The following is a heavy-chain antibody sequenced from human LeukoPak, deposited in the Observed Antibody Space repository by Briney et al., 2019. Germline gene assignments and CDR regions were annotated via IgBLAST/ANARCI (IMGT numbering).Heavy chain of an antibody. CDR1: GYSFSGYY. Sequence: ASVKVSCKASGYSFSGYYMHWVRQAPGQGLEWVGWINPNSGGTNYAQKFQGRVTMTRDTSISTAYMELSGLRSDDTAVYYRARSEWLVRENDYWGQGTLVTVSS. D-gene: IGHD6-19*01. CDR3: ARSEWLVRENDY. J-gene: IGHJ4*02. V-gene: IGHV1-2*02. CDR2: INPNSGGT.